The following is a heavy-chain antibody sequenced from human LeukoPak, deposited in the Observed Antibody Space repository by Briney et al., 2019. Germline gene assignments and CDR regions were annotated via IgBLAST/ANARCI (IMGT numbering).Heavy chain of an antibody. CDR1: GGSFSGYY. V-gene: IGHV4-34*01. J-gene: IGHJ4*02. Sequence: SETLSLTCAVYGGSFSGYYWSWIRQPPGKGLEWIGSIYYSGSTYYNPSLKSRVTISVDTSKNQFSLKLSSVTAADTAVYYCARQLVNWGQGTLVTVSS. CDR3: ARQLVN. CDR2: IYYSGST. D-gene: IGHD1-1*01.